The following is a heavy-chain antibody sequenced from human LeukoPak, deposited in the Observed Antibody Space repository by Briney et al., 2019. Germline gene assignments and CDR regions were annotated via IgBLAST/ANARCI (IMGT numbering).Heavy chain of an antibody. CDR2: ISYDGSNK. V-gene: IGHV3-30*03. Sequence: PGGSLRLSCAASGFTFSSYGMHWVRQAPGKGLEWVAVISYDGSNKYYADSVKGRFTISRDNSKNTLYLQMNSLRAEDTAVYYCARARLFYDSSGYYLPPFDYWGQGTLVTVSS. J-gene: IGHJ4*02. CDR3: ARARLFYDSSGYYLPPFDY. CDR1: GFTFSSYG. D-gene: IGHD3-22*01.